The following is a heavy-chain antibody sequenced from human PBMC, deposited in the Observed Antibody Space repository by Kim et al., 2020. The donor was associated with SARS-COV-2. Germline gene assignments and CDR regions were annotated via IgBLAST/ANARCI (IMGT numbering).Heavy chain of an antibody. CDR2: ISSSSSYI. V-gene: IGHV3-21*01. Sequence: GGSLRLSCAASGFTFSSYSMNWVRQAPGKGLEWVSSISSSSSYIYYADSVKGRFTISRDNAKNSLYLQMNSLRAEDTAVYYCARGSKWFGELQAYWGQGTLVTVSS. J-gene: IGHJ4*02. D-gene: IGHD3-10*01. CDR1: GFTFSSYS. CDR3: ARGSKWFGELQAY.